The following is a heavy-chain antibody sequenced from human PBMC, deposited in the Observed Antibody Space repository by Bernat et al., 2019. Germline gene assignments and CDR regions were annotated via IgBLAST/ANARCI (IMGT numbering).Heavy chain of an antibody. V-gene: IGHV3-74*01. CDR1: GLPFSAYW. CDR3: ARGNDGYGNFES. Sequence: EVQLVESGGGLVQPGGSLRLSCVASGLPFSAYWMHWVCQAPGKGLGWGSRMHGGGSDTFYADSVKGRFTISRENARTTLHLQMTSLRAEDTAVYYCARGNDGYGNFESWGQGTLVTVTS. CDR2: MHGGGSDT. J-gene: IGHJ4*02. D-gene: IGHD5-24*01.